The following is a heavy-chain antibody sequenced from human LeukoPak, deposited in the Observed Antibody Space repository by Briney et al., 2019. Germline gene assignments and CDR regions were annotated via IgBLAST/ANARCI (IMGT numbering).Heavy chain of an antibody. Sequence: ASVKVFCKASGYTFTSYGISWVRQAPGQGLEWMGWISAYNGNTNYAQKLQGRVTMTTDTSTSTAYMELRSLRSDDTAVYYCASTPPDDILTGYPPKVDVHYGMDVWGQGTTVTVSS. CDR1: GYTFTSYG. V-gene: IGHV1-18*01. J-gene: IGHJ6*02. CDR3: ASTPPDDILTGYPPKVDVHYGMDV. CDR2: ISAYNGNT. D-gene: IGHD3-9*01.